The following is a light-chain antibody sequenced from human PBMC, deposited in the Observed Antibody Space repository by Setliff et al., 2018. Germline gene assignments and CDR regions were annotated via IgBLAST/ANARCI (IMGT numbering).Light chain of an antibody. V-gene: IGLV2-14*01. J-gene: IGLJ1*01. CDR2: EVS. CDR3: SSYTSSGTDV. CDR1: SSDIGGYNY. Sequence: QSALTQPASVSGSPGQSITISCTGTSSDIGGYNYVSWYQQHPGKAPKFMIYEVSNRPSGVSNRFSGSKSGNKASLTISGLQAEDEADYYCSSYTSSGTDVFGSGTKVTVL.